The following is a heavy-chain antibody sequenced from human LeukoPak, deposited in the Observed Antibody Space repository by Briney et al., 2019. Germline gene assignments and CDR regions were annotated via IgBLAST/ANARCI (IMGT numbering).Heavy chain of an antibody. CDR1: GYTFTGYY. CDR3: ARHSGYHSTTHLDY. CDR2: INPNSGGT. V-gene: IGHV1-2*06. D-gene: IGHD3-22*01. Sequence: GAPVKVSCKASGYTFTGYYMHWVRQAPGQGLEWMGRINPNSGGTNYAQKFQGRVTMTRDTSISTAYMELSRLRSDDTAVYYCARHSGYHSTTHLDYWAREPWSPSPQ. J-gene: IGHJ4*02.